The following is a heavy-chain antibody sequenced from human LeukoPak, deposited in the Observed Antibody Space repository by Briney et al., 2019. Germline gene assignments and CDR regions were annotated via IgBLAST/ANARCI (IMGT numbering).Heavy chain of an antibody. Sequence: SETLSLTCAVYGGSFSGYYWSWIRQPPGKGLEWIGENNHSGSTNYNPSLKSRVTISVDTSKNQFSLKLSSVTAADTAVYYCARERYYYGSGSYYNAQYYFDYWGQGTLVTVSS. V-gene: IGHV4-34*01. J-gene: IGHJ4*02. D-gene: IGHD3-10*01. CDR2: NNHSGST. CDR1: GGSFSGYY. CDR3: ARERYYYGSGSYYNAQYYFDY.